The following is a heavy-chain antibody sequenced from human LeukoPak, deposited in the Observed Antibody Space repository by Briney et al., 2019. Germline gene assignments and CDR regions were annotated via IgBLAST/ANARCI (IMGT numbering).Heavy chain of an antibody. CDR3: AREQPMVRGDNWFDP. Sequence: PSETLSLTCTVSGGSISSYYWSWIRQPLGKGLEWIGYIYYSGSTNYNPSLKSRVTISVDTSKNQFSLKLSSVTAADTAVYYCAREQPMVRGDNWFDPWGQGTLVTVSS. CDR1: GGSISSYY. CDR2: IYYSGST. J-gene: IGHJ5*02. D-gene: IGHD3-10*01. V-gene: IGHV4-59*01.